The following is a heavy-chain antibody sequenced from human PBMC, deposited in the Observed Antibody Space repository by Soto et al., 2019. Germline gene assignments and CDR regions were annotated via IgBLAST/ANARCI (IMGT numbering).Heavy chain of an antibody. J-gene: IGHJ5*02. Sequence: SVKVSCKASGCTFNNSAIIWVRQAPGQGLEWMGGIIPIFGRAIYAQTFQGRVTITADKTRSTAYMDLSSLRSEDTAVYYCARDLESLGQGTLVIVS. CDR3: ARDLES. CDR1: GCTFNNSA. CDR2: IIPIFGRA. D-gene: IGHD3-3*01. V-gene: IGHV1-69*06.